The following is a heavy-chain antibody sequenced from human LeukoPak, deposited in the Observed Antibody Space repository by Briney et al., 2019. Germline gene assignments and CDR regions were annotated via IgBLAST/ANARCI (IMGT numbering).Heavy chain of an antibody. J-gene: IGHJ4*02. CDR3: ARDWELEGSGFDY. CDR2: ISGSGGST. V-gene: IGHV3-23*01. CDR1: GFTFSSYG. Sequence: PGGSLRLSCAASGFTFSSYGMSWVRQAPGKGLEWVSAISGSGGSTYYADSVKGRFTISRDNSKNTLYLQMNSLRAEDTAVYHCARDWELEGSGFDYWGQGTLVTVSS. D-gene: IGHD1-26*01.